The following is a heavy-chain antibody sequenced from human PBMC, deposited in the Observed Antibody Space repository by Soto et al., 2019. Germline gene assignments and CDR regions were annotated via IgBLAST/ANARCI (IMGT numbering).Heavy chain of an antibody. CDR3: ARDSDYDSCGYYFDY. CDR1: GGTFSSYA. D-gene: IGHD3-22*01. Sequence: SVKVSCKASGGTFSSYAISWVRQAPGQGLEWMGGIIPIFGIANYAQKFQGRVTITADKSTSTAYMELSSLRSEDTAVYYCARDSDYDSCGYYFDYWGQGTLVTVSS. J-gene: IGHJ4*02. CDR2: IIPIFGIA. V-gene: IGHV1-69*10.